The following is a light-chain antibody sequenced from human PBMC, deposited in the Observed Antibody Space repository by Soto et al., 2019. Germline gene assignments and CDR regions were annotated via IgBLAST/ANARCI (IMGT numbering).Light chain of an antibody. CDR1: SSDVGGYNY. J-gene: IGLJ2*01. Sequence: QSALTQPASVSGSPGQSITSSCTGTSSDVGGYNYVSWYQQHPGKATNLMIYDVSNRPSGVSNRFSGSKSGNTASLTISGLQAEDEADYYCSSYTSSSTYVVFGGGTKLTVL. V-gene: IGLV2-14*01. CDR3: SSYTSSSTYVV. CDR2: DVS.